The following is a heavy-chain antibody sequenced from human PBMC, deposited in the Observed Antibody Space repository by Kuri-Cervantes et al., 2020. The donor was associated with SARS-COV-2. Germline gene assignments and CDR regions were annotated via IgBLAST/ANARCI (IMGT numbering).Heavy chain of an antibody. CDR1: GFTFSSYW. CDR2: IKQDGSEK. D-gene: IGHD2-2*01. Sequence: GGSLRLSCAASGFTFSSYWMSWVRQAPGKGLEWVANIKQDGSEKYYVDSVKGRFTISRDNSKNSLYLQMNSLRTEDTALYYCAKDSEDCSSTSCYIDYWGQGTLVTVSS. J-gene: IGHJ4*02. CDR3: AKDSEDCSSTSCYIDY. V-gene: IGHV3-7*03.